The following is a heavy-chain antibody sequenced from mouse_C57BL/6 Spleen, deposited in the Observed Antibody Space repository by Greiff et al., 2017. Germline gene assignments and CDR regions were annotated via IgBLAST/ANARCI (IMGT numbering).Heavy chain of an antibody. J-gene: IGHJ1*03. D-gene: IGHD1-1*01. CDR3: ARGRTTVVATDWYFDV. CDR2: INPNNGGT. Sequence: VQLQQSGPELVKPGASVKIPCKASGYTFTDYNMDWVKQSHGKSLEWIGDINPNNGGTIYNQKFKGKATLTVDKSSSTAYMELRSLTSEDTAVYYCARGRTTVVATDWYFDVWGTGTTVTVSS. V-gene: IGHV1-18*01. CDR1: GYTFTDYN.